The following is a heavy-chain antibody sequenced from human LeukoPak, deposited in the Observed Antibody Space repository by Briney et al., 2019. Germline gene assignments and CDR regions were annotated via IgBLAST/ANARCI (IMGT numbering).Heavy chain of an antibody. CDR3: AKDQIPVGGYCSCTSCNSYSYYGMDV. D-gene: IGHD2-2*01. J-gene: IGHJ6*02. CDR2: ISYDGSNE. V-gene: IGHV3-30*18. CDR1: GFIFSSYG. Sequence: GGSLRLSCAASGFIFSSYGMHWVRQAPGKGLEWVAVISYDGSNEYYADSVKGRFTISRDNSKNTLYLQMNSLRAEDTAVYYCAKDQIPVGGYCSCTSCNSYSYYGMDVWGQGTTVTVS.